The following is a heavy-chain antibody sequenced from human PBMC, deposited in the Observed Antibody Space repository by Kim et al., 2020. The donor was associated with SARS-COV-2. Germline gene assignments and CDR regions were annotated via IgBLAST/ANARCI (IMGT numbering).Heavy chain of an antibody. Sequence: ASVKVSCKASGYTFTSYGISWVRQAPGQGLEWMGWISAYNGNTNYAQKLQGRVTMTTDTSTSTAYMELRSLRSDDTAVYYCARDVRGVVPAAARRLGAFDIWGQGTMVTVSS. D-gene: IGHD2-2*01. J-gene: IGHJ3*02. CDR1: GYTFTSYG. CDR3: ARDVRGVVPAAARRLGAFDI. CDR2: ISAYNGNT. V-gene: IGHV1-18*04.